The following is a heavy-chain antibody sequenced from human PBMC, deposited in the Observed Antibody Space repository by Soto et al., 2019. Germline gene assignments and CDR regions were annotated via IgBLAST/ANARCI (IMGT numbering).Heavy chain of an antibody. CDR3: AISDYGDYWYFDL. J-gene: IGHJ2*01. Sequence: ASVKVSCKASGYTFTSYYMHWVRQAPVQGLEWMGIINPSGGSTSYAQKFQGRVTMTRDTSTSTVYMELSSLRSEDTAVYYCAISDYGDYWYFDLWGRGTLVAVSS. V-gene: IGHV1-46*01. CDR1: GYTFTSYY. D-gene: IGHD4-17*01. CDR2: INPSGGST.